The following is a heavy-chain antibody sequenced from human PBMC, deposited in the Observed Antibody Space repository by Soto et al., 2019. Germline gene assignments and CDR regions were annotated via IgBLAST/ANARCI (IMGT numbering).Heavy chain of an antibody. CDR3: VREAYIGYGHAIDY. J-gene: IGHJ4*02. V-gene: IGHV4-59*01. Sequence: SETLSLTCAVSCVPISTYYWSWIRQPPGKGLEWIGYNYHSGTTNYNPPLKSRVTISVDTSKNQFSLRLTSVTAADTAIYYCVREAYIGYGHAIDYWGQGTLVTVSS. CDR2: NYHSGTT. D-gene: IGHD5-12*01. CDR1: CVPISTYY.